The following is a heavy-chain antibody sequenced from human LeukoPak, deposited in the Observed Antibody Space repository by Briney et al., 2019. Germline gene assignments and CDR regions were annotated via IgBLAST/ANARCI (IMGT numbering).Heavy chain of an antibody. CDR3: ARGRPRLRLLSYFDY. J-gene: IGHJ4*02. V-gene: IGHV4-34*01. CDR2: INHSGST. D-gene: IGHD5-12*01. Sequence: SETLSLTCAVYGGSFSGYYWSWIRQPPGKGLEWIGEINHSGSTNYNPSLKSRVTTSVDTSKNQFSLKLSSVTAADTAVYYCARGRPRLRLLSYFDYWGQGTLVTVSS. CDR1: GGSFSGYY.